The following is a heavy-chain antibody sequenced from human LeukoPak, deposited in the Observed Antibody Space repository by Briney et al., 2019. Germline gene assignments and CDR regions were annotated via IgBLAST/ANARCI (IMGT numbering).Heavy chain of an antibody. D-gene: IGHD6-6*01. V-gene: IGHV3-74*03. CDR2: ISSDGSST. CDR1: GFTFRNHW. CDR3: ARDQRVTGRPDIDY. Sequence: GGSLRLSCAASGFTFRNHWMHWVRQTPGKGPVWVSRISSDGSSTTYADSAKGRFTISRDNAKNTLYLQMNNLRAEDTAMYYCARDQRVTGRPDIDYWGQGTLVIVSS. J-gene: IGHJ4*02.